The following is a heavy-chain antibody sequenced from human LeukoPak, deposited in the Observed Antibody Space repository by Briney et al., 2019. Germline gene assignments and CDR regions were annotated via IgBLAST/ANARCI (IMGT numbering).Heavy chain of an antibody. D-gene: IGHD2-2*01. J-gene: IGHJ6*03. CDR3: VRLSRGAMNYHMDV. CDR1: GFTFSDHY. CDR2: SRNKAKRYTT. V-gene: IGHV3-72*01. Sequence: GGSLRLPCAASGFTFSDHYMDWVSQAPGKGLEWVGRSRNKAKRYTTTHGESVRGRFTISRDDSENSLYLQLNSLKTEDTGVYYCVRLSRGAMNYHMDVWGKGTTVTISS.